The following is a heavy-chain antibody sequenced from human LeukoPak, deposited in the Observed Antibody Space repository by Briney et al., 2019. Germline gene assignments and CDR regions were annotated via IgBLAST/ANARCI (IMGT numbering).Heavy chain of an antibody. Sequence: SETLSLTCAVYGGSFSGYYWSWIRQPPGKGLEWIGEINHSGSTNYNPSLKSRVTISVDTSRNQFSLKLSSVTAADTAVYYCARGSDILTGYYNHYFDYWGQGTLVTVSS. D-gene: IGHD3-9*01. V-gene: IGHV4-34*01. CDR1: GGSFSGYY. CDR2: INHSGST. J-gene: IGHJ4*02. CDR3: ARGSDILTGYYNHYFDY.